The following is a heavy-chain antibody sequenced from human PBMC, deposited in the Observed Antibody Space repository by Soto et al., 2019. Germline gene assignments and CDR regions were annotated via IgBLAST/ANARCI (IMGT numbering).Heavy chain of an antibody. CDR2: ISSSGATK. CDR3: ARRIAVAVSRSAAFDI. V-gene: IGHV3-11*01. CDR1: GFTFSDYF. D-gene: IGHD6-19*01. Sequence: QVQLVESGGGLVKPGGSLRLSCAVSGFTFSDYFMTWIRQAPGKVLEWISYISSSGATKLYADNVKGRFTISMDNALNSLFLEMNSLRCEDTPVYYCARRIAVAVSRSAAFDIWGQGTMVSVS. J-gene: IGHJ3*02.